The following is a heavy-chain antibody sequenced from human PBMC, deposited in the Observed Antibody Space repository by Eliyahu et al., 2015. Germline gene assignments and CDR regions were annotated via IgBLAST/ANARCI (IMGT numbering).Heavy chain of an antibody. CDR1: GFSXXTSGVG. D-gene: IGHD3-16*01. Sequence: QITLKEPGPTLVKPTQTLTLTCTXSGFSXXTSGVGVGWIRQPPGEALEWLALIYWDNDKRYSPSLRTRLTISKDISKNQVVLTMADMDPADTATYYCAHCLITFGGVLREDAFDMWGQGTVVTVSS. J-gene: IGHJ3*02. CDR3: AHCLITFGGVLREDAFDM. V-gene: IGHV2-5*02. CDR2: IYWDNDK.